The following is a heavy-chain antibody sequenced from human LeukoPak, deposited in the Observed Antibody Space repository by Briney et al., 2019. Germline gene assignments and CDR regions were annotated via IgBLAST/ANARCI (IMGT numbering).Heavy chain of an antibody. CDR3: VKSAGRNGGN. Sequence: GGSLKLSCSATGFTLSTYYINWVRQAPGKGLEWVSHIGGSVNNIYYADSVRGRFTISRDNAKKSVYLQMNSLRAEDTAIYYCVKSAGRNGGNWGQGTLVTVSS. CDR1: GFTLSTYY. V-gene: IGHV3-48*03. J-gene: IGHJ4*02. CDR2: IGGSVNNI. D-gene: IGHD1-26*01.